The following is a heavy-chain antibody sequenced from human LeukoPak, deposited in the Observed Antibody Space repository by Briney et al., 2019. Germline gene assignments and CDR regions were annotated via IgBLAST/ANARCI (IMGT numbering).Heavy chain of an antibody. Sequence: SVKVSCKASGYTFTSYGISWVRQAPGQGLEWMGRIIPILGIANYAQKFQGRVTITADKSTSTAYMELSSLRSEDTAVYYCARSGSSGYNEGYWGQGTLVTVSS. CDR1: GYTFTSYG. CDR3: ARSGSSGYNEGY. V-gene: IGHV1-69*04. CDR2: IIPILGIA. D-gene: IGHD3-22*01. J-gene: IGHJ4*02.